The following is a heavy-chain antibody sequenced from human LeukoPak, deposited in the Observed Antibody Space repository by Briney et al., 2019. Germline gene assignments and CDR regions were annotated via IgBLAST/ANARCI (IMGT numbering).Heavy chain of an antibody. D-gene: IGHD3-3*01. V-gene: IGHV4-39*07. J-gene: IGHJ4*02. CDR2: IYYSGST. CDR1: GFTFSSYE. CDR3: ARVFHWSCFDY. Sequence: GSLRLSCAASGFTFSSYEMNWIRQPPGKGLEWIGSIYYSGSTYYNPSLKSRVTISVDTSKNQFSLKLSSVTAADTAVYYCARVFHWSCFDYWGQGTLVTVSS.